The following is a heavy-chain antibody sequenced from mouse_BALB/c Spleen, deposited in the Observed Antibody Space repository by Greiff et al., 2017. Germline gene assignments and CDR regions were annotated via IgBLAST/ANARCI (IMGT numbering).Heavy chain of an antibody. CDR1: GYTFTSYV. CDR2: INPYNDGT. CDR3: ARREGYDGYYFAY. V-gene: IGHV1-14*01. D-gene: IGHD2-3*01. Sequence: VQLKQSGPELVKPGASVKMSCKASGYTFTSYVMHWVKQKPGQGLEWIGYINPYNDGTKYNEKFKGKATLTSDKSSSTAYMELSSLTSEDSAVYYCARREGYDGYYFAYWGQGTLVTVSA. J-gene: IGHJ3*01.